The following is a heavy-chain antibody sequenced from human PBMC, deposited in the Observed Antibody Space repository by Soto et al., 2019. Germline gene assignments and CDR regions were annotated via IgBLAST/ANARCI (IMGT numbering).Heavy chain of an antibody. V-gene: IGHV1-69*12. D-gene: IGHD3-3*01. J-gene: IGHJ6*02. CDR1: GGTFSSYA. CDR2: IIPIFGTA. Sequence: QVQLVQSGAEVKKPGSSVKVSCKASGGTFSSYAISWVRQAPGQGLEWMGGIIPIFGTANYAQKFQGRVTITADESTSTAYMELSSLRSEDTAVYYCARDYAFWSGYGPTAMDVWGQGTTVTVSS. CDR3: ARDYAFWSGYGPTAMDV.